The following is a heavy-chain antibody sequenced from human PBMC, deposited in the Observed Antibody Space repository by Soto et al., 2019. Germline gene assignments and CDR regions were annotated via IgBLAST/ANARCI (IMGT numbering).Heavy chain of an antibody. J-gene: IGHJ6*02. Sequence: SVKVSCKXSGGTFSSYAISWVRQAPGQGLEWMGGIIPIFGTANYAQKFQGRVTITADKSTSTAYMELSSLGSEDTAVYYCATTTVAHHLYYYYYGMDVWGQGTTVTVSS. CDR1: GGTFSSYA. V-gene: IGHV1-69*06. CDR2: IIPIFGTA. D-gene: IGHD4-4*01. CDR3: ATTTVAHHLYYYYYGMDV.